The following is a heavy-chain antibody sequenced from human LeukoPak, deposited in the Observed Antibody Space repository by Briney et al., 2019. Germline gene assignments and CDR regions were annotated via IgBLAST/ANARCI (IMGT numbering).Heavy chain of an antibody. CDR3: ARDINPFSSSWDSFDY. D-gene: IGHD6-13*01. Sequence: SVKVSCKASGGTFSSYAISWVRQAPGQGLEWMGGIIPIFGTANYAQKFQGRVTITADESTSTAYMELSSLRSEDTAVYYCARDINPFSSSWDSFDYWGQGTLVTVSS. CDR1: GGTFSSYA. V-gene: IGHV1-69*13. J-gene: IGHJ4*02. CDR2: IIPIFGTA.